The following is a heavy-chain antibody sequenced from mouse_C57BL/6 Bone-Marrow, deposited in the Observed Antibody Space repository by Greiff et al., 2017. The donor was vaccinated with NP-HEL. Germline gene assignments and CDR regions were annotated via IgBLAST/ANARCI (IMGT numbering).Heavy chain of an antibody. CDR3: EREPPPYYPNFYFDY. Sequence: EVMLVESGGGLVKPGGSLKLSCAASGFTFSSYAMSWVRQTPEKRLEWVATISDGGSYTYYPDNVKGRFTFSRDNAKNNLYLQMSTLKSEDTAMYYREREPPPYYPNFYFDYWGQGTTLTVSS. CDR2: ISDGGSYT. V-gene: IGHV5-4*01. CDR1: GFTFSSYA. J-gene: IGHJ2*01. D-gene: IGHD2-10*01.